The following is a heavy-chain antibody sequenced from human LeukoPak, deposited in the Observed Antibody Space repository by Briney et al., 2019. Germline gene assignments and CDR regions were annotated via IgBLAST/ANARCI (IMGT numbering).Heavy chain of an antibody. J-gene: IGHJ4*02. Sequence: GASVKVSCKASSYTFTSYGISWVRQAPGQGLEWMGWISAYNGNTNYAQNLQGRVTMTTDTSTSTAYMELRSLRSDDTAVYYCARDFDGMATACFDYWGQGTLVTVSS. V-gene: IGHV1-18*01. CDR3: ARDFDGMATACFDY. CDR1: SYTFTSYG. CDR2: ISAYNGNT. D-gene: IGHD5-24*01.